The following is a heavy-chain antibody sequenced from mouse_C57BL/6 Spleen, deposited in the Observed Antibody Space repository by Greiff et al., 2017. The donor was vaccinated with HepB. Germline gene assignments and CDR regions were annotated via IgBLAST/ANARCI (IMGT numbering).Heavy chain of an antibody. Sequence: EVQLVESGGGLVKPGGSLKLSCAASGFTFSDYGMHWVRQAPEKGLEWVAYISSGSSTIHYADTVKGRFTISRDNGKDTRCRQMTSLRSEDTAMYYCARPSQYYGSSDYFDYWGQGTTLTVSS. D-gene: IGHD1-1*01. J-gene: IGHJ2*01. CDR3: ARPSQYYGSSDYFDY. CDR2: ISSGSSTI. V-gene: IGHV5-17*01. CDR1: GFTFSDYG.